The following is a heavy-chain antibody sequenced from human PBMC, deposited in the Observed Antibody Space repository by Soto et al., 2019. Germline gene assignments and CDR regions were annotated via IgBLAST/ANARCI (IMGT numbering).Heavy chain of an antibody. J-gene: IGHJ6*02. CDR1: GFSVTSNH. V-gene: IGHV3-66*01. Sequence: EDQLVESGGGLVQPGGSLRLSCAVSGFSVTSNHMTWVRQAPGKGLEWVSILYSGGATDYADSVKGRLTISRDNSKNTLHLQMNSLRGEDTAIYYYVKNYGAVWGQGTTVTVSS. CDR3: VKNYGAV. D-gene: IGHD3-16*01. CDR2: LYSGGAT.